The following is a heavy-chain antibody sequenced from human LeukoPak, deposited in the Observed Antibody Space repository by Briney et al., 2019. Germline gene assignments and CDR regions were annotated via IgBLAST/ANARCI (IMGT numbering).Heavy chain of an antibody. Sequence: GGSLRLSCAASEFIVSINYMNWVRQAPGKGLEWVSSISSSSSYIYYADSVKGRFTISRDNAKNSLYLQMNSLRAEDTAVYYCAIHKGAFDIWGQGTMVTVSS. V-gene: IGHV3-21*01. J-gene: IGHJ3*02. CDR1: EFIVSINY. CDR3: AIHKGAFDI. CDR2: ISSSSSYI.